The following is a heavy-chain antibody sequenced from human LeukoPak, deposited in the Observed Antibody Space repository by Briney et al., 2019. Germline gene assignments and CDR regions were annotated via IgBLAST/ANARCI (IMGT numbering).Heavy chain of an antibody. D-gene: IGHD6-13*01. V-gene: IGHV4-34*01. CDR1: VGSFRGCY. J-gene: IGHJ6*03. Sequence: SVTVSLMCAVCVGSFRGCYWSWVRQPPGKGRVCVGEINHSWSTNYSPSLKSRVTISVATSQTQFSLKLSSVTAADTAVYYCARLRSLGDSSSNHYYMDVWGKGTTVTVSS. CDR3: ARLRSLGDSSSNHYYMDV. CDR2: INHSWST.